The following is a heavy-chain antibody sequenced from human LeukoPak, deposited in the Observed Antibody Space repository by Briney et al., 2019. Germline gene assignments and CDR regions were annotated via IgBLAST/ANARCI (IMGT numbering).Heavy chain of an antibody. Sequence: SETLSLTCTVSGGSISSYYWSWIRQPPGKGLEWIGYIYYSGSTNYNPSLKSRVTISVDTSKNQFSLKLSSVTAADTAVYYCARMGVAKRYYFDYWGQGTLVTVSS. CDR1: GGSISSYY. CDR3: ARMGVAKRYYFDY. D-gene: IGHD3-16*01. V-gene: IGHV4-59*01. CDR2: IYYSGST. J-gene: IGHJ4*02.